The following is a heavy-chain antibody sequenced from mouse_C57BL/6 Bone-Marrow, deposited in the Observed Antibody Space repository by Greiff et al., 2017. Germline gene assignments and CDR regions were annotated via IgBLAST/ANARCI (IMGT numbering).Heavy chain of an antibody. J-gene: IGHJ1*03. Sequence: VQLKQSGPELVKPGASVKISCKASGYSFTGYYMNWVKQSPEKSLEWIGAINPSTGGTTYNQKFKAQATLTVDKSASTAYMQLKSLTSEDSAVFYCARAPPYCGSSYRWYFDVWGTGTTVTGSS. CDR1: GYSFTGYY. V-gene: IGHV1-42*01. D-gene: IGHD1-1*01. CDR3: ARAPPYCGSSYRWYFDV. CDR2: INPSTGGT.